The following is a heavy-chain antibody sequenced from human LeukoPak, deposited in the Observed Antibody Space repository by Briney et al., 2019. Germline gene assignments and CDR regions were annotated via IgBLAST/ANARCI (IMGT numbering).Heavy chain of an antibody. J-gene: IGHJ4*02. V-gene: IGHV4-39*01. D-gene: IGHD3-10*01. Sequence: SETLSLTCTVSGGSISSGSYYWGWIRQPPGKGLEWIGSIYYSGSTYYNPSLKSRVTISVDTSKNQFSLKLSSVTAADTAVYYCARKLMVRGKPVDYWGQGTLVTVSS. CDR2: IYYSGST. CDR1: GGSISSGSYY. CDR3: ARKLMVRGKPVDY.